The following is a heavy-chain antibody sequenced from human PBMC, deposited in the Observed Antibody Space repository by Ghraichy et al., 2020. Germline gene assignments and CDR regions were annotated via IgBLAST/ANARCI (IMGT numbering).Heavy chain of an antibody. CDR1: GFTFGIYA. Sequence: GGSLRLSCAASGFTFGIYAMSWVRQAPGKGLEWVSAIGGSGHDAFYADSMKGRFTISRDNSKNTLYLQLNSLSAEDTALYYCAKDRGNYGDYVGWFDSWGQGILVTVSS. J-gene: IGHJ5*01. D-gene: IGHD4-17*01. CDR2: IGGSGHDA. V-gene: IGHV3-23*01. CDR3: AKDRGNYGDYVGWFDS.